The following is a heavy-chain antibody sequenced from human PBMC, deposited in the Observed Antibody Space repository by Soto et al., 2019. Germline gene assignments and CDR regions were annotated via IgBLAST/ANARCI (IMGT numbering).Heavy chain of an antibody. J-gene: IGHJ6*02. V-gene: IGHV3-43D*04. CDR1: GFTFDDYA. CDR2: ISWDGGST. CDR3: AKSAKYYDFWSGYRPDYYYYGMDV. D-gene: IGHD3-3*01. Sequence: GGSVRLSCAASGFTFDDYAMHWVRQAPGKGLEWVSLISWDGGSTYYADSVKGRFTISRDNSKNSLYLQMNSLRAEDTALYYCAKSAKYYDFWSGYRPDYYYYGMDVWGQGTTVTVSS.